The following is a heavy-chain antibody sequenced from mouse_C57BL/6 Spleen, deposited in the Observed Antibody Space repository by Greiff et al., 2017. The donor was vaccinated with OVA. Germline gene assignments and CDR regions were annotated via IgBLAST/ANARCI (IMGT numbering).Heavy chain of an antibody. CDR2: IYPRDGST. CDR1: GYTFTSYD. Sequence: QVQLQQSGPELVKPGASVKLSCKASGYTFTSYDINWVKQRPGQGLEWIGWIYPRDGSTKYNEKFKGKATLTVDTSSSTAYMELHSLTSEDSAVYFCARRGGYGDYYAMDYWGQGTSVTVSS. J-gene: IGHJ4*01. CDR3: ARRGGYGDYYAMDY. D-gene: IGHD2-2*01. V-gene: IGHV1-85*01.